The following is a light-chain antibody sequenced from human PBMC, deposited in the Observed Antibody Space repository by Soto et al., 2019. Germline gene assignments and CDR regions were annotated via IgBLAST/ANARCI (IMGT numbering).Light chain of an antibody. V-gene: IGKV1D-12*01. Sequence: DIPMTQSPSSLSASVGDRVTISCRASQDVGTWLAWYQQKPGKAPKLLIYAASILQNGVPSRFSGGGSGTDFTLTINSLQPEDLATYYCQQAKSVPLTFGPGTTVDLK. CDR1: QDVGTW. CDR3: QQAKSVPLT. CDR2: AAS. J-gene: IGKJ3*01.